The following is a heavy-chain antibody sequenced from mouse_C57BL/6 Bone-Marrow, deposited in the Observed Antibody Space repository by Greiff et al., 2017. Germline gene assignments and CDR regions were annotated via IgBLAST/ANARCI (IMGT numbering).Heavy chain of an antibody. V-gene: IGHV1-26*01. J-gene: IGHJ3*01. CDR1: GYTFTDYY. CDR3: ARGVLRAGLAY. D-gene: IGHD1-1*01. Sequence: EVQLQQSGPELVKPGASVKISCKASGYTFTDYYMNWVKQSHGKSLEWIGDINPNNGGTSYNQKFKGKATLTVDKSSSTAYMELRSLTSEDSAVYYCARGVLRAGLAYWGQGTLVTVSA. CDR2: INPNNGGT.